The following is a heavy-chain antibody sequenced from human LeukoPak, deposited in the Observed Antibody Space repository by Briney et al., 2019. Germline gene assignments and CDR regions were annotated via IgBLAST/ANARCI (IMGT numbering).Heavy chain of an antibody. CDR3: ARHYCGGDCYIRRGMDV. V-gene: IGHV1-2*02. J-gene: IGHJ6*02. Sequence: ASVKVSCKASGYTFTGYYMHWVRQAPGRGLLWMGWINPNSGGTNYAQKFQGRVTMTRDTSISTAYMELSRLRSDDTAVYYCARHYCGGDCYIRRGMDVWGQGTTVTVSS. CDR1: GYTFTGYY. CDR2: INPNSGGT. D-gene: IGHD2-21*02.